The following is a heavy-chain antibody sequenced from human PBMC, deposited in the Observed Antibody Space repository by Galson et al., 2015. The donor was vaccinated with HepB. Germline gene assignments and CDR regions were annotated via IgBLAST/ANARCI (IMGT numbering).Heavy chain of an antibody. CDR1: GFTFGSYA. CDR3: ARCSSSWYSGY. CDR2: ITRGGDYT. Sequence: SLRLSCAASGFTFGSYAMTWVRQAPGKGLEWVSTITRGGDYTYYADSVKGRFTISRDNSKNTLYLQMNSLRAEDTAVYYCARCSSSWYSGYWGLGTLVTVSS. J-gene: IGHJ4*02. V-gene: IGHV3-23*01. D-gene: IGHD6-13*01.